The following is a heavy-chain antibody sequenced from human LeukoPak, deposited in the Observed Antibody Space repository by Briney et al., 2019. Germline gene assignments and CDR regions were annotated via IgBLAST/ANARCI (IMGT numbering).Heavy chain of an antibody. J-gene: IGHJ5*02. CDR1: GFTFSNYA. CDR3: ARGRGSPYGSGSYLPPFDP. Sequence: GGSLRLSCAASGFTFSNYAMSWVRQAPGKGLEWVSAVSGNGVSTYYADSVKGRFTISRDNSKNTLYLQMNSLRAEDTAVYYCARGRGSPYGSGSYLPPFDPWGQGTLVTVSS. V-gene: IGHV3-23*01. CDR2: VSGNGVST. D-gene: IGHD3-10*01.